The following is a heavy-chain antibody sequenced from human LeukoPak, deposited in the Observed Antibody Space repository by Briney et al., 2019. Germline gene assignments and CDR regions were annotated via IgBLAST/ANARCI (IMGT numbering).Heavy chain of an antibody. CDR3: ARSGDAYSFDY. V-gene: IGHV4-31*03. D-gene: IGHD5-24*01. CDR2: IYYTGTT. Sequence: PSQTLSLTCTVSGGAISSGGYYWSWIRQHPGKGLDWIGCIYYTGTTYYHPSLKSRVTISLDTSKNQFSLRLNSVTAADAAVYFCARSGDAYSFDYWGQGSLVTVSS. J-gene: IGHJ4*02. CDR1: GGAISSGGYY.